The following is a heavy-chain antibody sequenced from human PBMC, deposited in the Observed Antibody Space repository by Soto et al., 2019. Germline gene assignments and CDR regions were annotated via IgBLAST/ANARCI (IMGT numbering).Heavy chain of an antibody. Sequence: EVQLLESGGGLVQPGGSLRLSCAASGFTFSSYAMSWVRQAPGKGLEWVSAISGSGGSTYYADSVKGRFTISRDNSKNTLYLQMNSLRAEDTAVYYCAKDVKSKRRPGVYYYGMDVWGQGTTVTVSS. CDR2: ISGSGGST. J-gene: IGHJ6*02. CDR1: GFTFSSYA. CDR3: AKDVKSKRRPGVYYYGMDV. D-gene: IGHD3-10*01. V-gene: IGHV3-23*01.